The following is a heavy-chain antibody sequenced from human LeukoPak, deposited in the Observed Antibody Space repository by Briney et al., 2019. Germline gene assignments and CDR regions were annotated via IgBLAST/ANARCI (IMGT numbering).Heavy chain of an antibody. Sequence: GGSLRLSCAASGFTFSSYEMNWVRQAPGKGLEWISCITRANRIFYADSMKGRFTISRDNAKNLLYLHINRLRSEDTAVYYCARAGDTGSYSDLWGQRTLVTVSS. J-gene: IGHJ4*02. CDR2: ITRANRI. D-gene: IGHD1-26*01. CDR3: ARAGDTGSYSDL. V-gene: IGHV3-48*03. CDR1: GFTFSSYE.